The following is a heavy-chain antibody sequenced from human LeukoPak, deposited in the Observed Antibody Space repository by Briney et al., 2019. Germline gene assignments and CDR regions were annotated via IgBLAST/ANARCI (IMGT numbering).Heavy chain of an antibody. Sequence: PGGSLRLSCAASGFTFSDYYMSRIRQAPGKGLEWISYISSSGGAMYYADSVKGRFTISRDNAKNSLYLQMNSPRADDTAVYYCARLYSSSVNFWGQGTMVTVSS. D-gene: IGHD6-13*01. CDR2: ISSSGGAM. V-gene: IGHV3-11*04. CDR1: GFTFSDYY. CDR3: ARLYSSSVNF. J-gene: IGHJ4*02.